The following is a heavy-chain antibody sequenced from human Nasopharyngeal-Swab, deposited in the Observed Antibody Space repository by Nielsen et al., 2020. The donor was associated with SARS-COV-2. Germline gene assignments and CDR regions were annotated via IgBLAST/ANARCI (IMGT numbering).Heavy chain of an antibody. V-gene: IGHV1-18*01. CDR2: ISAYNGNT. D-gene: IGHD6-13*01. Sequence: ASVKVSCKASGYTLRSYGISWVRQAPGQGLEWMGWISAYNGNTNYAQKLQGRVTMTTDTSTSTAYMELRSLRSDDTAVYYCAREGYSSRKYYYYYGMDVWGQGTTVTVSS. CDR1: GYTLRSYG. J-gene: IGHJ6*02. CDR3: AREGYSSRKYYYYYGMDV.